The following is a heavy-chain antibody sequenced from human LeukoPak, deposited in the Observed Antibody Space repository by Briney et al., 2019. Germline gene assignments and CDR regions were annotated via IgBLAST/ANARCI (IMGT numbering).Heavy chain of an antibody. CDR3: AKDRGEQLLPHNWFDP. D-gene: IGHD3-16*01. V-gene: IGHV3-23*01. Sequence: GGSLRLSCAASGFTFSSYAMSWVRQAPVKGLEWVSGISGSGGSTYYADSVKSRFTISRDNSKNTLYLQMNSLRVEDTAVYYCAKDRGEQLLPHNWFDPWGQGTLVTVSS. CDR1: GFTFSSYA. CDR2: ISGSGGST. J-gene: IGHJ5*02.